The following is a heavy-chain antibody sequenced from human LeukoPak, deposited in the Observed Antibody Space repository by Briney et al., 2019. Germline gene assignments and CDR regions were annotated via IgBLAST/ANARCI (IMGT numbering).Heavy chain of an antibody. CDR3: ARGSLRDFWSGYHPFDY. D-gene: IGHD3-3*01. Sequence: PSETLSLTCAVYGGSFSGYYWSWIRQPPGKGLEWIGEINHSGSTNYNPSLKSRVTISVDTSKNQFSLKLSSVTAADTAVYYCARGSLRDFWSGYHPFDYWGQGTLVTVSS. V-gene: IGHV4-34*01. J-gene: IGHJ4*02. CDR1: GGSFSGYY. CDR2: INHSGST.